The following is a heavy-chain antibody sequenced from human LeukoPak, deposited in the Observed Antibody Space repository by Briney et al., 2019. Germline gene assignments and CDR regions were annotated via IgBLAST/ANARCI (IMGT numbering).Heavy chain of an antibody. CDR1: GFTFSSYE. J-gene: IGHJ4*02. V-gene: IGHV3-53*01. CDR2: IYSGGST. D-gene: IGHD6-19*01. CDR3: AKDRGWSSDWYFDY. Sequence: PGGSLRLSCAASGFTFSSYEMNWVRQAPGKGLEWVSVIYSGGSTDYADSVKGRFTISRDNSENTLHLQMNSLRAEDTAVYYCAKDRGWSSDWYFDYWGQGTLVTVSS.